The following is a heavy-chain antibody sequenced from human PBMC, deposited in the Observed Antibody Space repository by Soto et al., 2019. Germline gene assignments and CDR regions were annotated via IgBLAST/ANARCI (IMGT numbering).Heavy chain of an antibody. V-gene: IGHV3-23*01. CDR3: AKETSILTGYPIDY. D-gene: IGHD3-9*01. Sequence: EVQLLESGGGLVQPGGSLRLSCAASGFTFSSYAMSWVRQAPGKGLEWVSGLSGSGGSTYYADSVKGRFTISRDNSKNPLYLQMNSLRAEDTAVYYCAKETSILTGYPIDYWGQGTLVTVSS. CDR1: GFTFSSYA. J-gene: IGHJ4*02. CDR2: LSGSGGST.